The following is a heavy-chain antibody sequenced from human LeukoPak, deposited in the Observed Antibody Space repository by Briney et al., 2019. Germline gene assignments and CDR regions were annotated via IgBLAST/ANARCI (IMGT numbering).Heavy chain of an antibody. D-gene: IGHD1-26*01. CDR2: IKEDGSVK. CDR3: ARGVFGGSYFDY. Sequence: GGSLRLSCAASGFTFSSFCISWVRQAPGKGLEWVANIKEDGSVKYDVGSVKGRFTISRDNAKNSLYLQMNSLRAEDTAVYYCARGVFGGSYFDYWGQGTLVTVSS. J-gene: IGHJ4*02. V-gene: IGHV3-7*01. CDR1: GFTFSSFC.